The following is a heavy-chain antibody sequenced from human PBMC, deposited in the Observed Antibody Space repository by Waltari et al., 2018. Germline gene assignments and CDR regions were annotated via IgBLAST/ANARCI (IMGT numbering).Heavy chain of an antibody. CDR3: ARQAAAASGWFDP. Sequence: EVQLVESGGGLVQPGGSLRLSCAASGFTVSSNYMSWVRQAPGKGLEWVSVIYGGGSTYYADSVKGRFTISRHNSKNTLYLQMNSLRAEDTAVYYCARQAAAASGWFDPWGQGTLVTVSS. V-gene: IGHV3-53*04. CDR2: IYGGGST. CDR1: GFTVSSNY. D-gene: IGHD6-13*01. J-gene: IGHJ5*02.